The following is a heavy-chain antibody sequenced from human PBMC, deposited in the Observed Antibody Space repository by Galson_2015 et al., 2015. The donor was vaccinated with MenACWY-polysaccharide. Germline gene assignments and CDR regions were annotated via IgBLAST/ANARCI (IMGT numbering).Heavy chain of an antibody. V-gene: IGHV3-9*01. J-gene: IGHJ4*02. CDR3: ARAPPPFYYDSSGYYDDY. Sequence: SLRLSCAASGFTFDDYAMHWVRQAPGKGLEWVSGISWNSGSIGYADSVKGRFTISRDNAKNSLYLQMNSLRAEDTALYYCARAPPPFYYDSSGYYDDYWGQGTLVTVSS. CDR2: ISWNSGSI. D-gene: IGHD3-22*01. CDR1: GFTFDDYA.